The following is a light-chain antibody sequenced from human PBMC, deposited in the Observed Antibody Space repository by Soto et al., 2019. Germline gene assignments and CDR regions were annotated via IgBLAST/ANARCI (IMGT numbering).Light chain of an antibody. CDR3: QQYTNWPPIT. CDR2: GAS. V-gene: IGKV3-20*01. CDR1: QSVRSNF. Sequence: EIVLTQSPGTLSLSPGARATLSCRASQSVRSNFLAWYQQKPGQAPRLLIYGASNRATGIPARFSGSGSGTDFTLTISRLEPEDFAVYYCQQYTNWPPITFGQGTRRDLK. J-gene: IGKJ5*01.